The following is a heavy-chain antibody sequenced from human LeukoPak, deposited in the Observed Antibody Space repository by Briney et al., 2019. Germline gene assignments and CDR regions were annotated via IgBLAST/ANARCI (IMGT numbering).Heavy chain of an antibody. Sequence: SETLSLTCTVSGSSPYWTWIRQPPGKGLEWIGYIYSTTGTTNSNPSLKSRVTMSLDTSKKHLSLKLSAVTAADTAVYYCARGYGWFDPWGQGILVIVSS. J-gene: IGHJ5*02. CDR1: GSSPY. CDR2: IYSTTGTT. D-gene: IGHD3-10*01. CDR3: ARGYGWFDP. V-gene: IGHV4-4*09.